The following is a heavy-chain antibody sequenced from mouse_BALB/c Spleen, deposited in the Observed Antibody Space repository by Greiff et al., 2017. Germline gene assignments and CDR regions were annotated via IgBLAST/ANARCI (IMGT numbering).Heavy chain of an antibody. J-gene: IGHJ2*01. CDR3: ARGDYFDY. Sequence: VQLHQSGAELVRPGTSVKVSCKASGYAFTNYLIEWVKQRPGQGLEWIGVINPGSGGTNYNEKFKGKATLTADKSSSTAYMQLSSLTSDDSAVYFCARGDYFDYWGQGTTLTVSA. CDR2: INPGSGGT. V-gene: IGHV1-54*01. CDR1: GYAFTNYL.